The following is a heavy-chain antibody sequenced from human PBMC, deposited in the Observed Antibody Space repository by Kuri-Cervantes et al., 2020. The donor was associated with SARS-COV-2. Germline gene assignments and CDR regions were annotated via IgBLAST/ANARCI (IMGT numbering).Heavy chain of an antibody. V-gene: IGHV4-61*01. J-gene: IGHJ5*02. Sequence: SETLSLTCTVSGDSVSSGSYYWSWIRQPPGKGLEWIGYIYYSGSTNYNPSLKSRVTISVDTSKNQFSLKLSSVTAADTAVYYCASPWSGPDNWFDPWGQGTLVTVSS. D-gene: IGHD3-3*01. CDR1: GDSVSSGSYY. CDR2: IYYSGST. CDR3: ASPWSGPDNWFDP.